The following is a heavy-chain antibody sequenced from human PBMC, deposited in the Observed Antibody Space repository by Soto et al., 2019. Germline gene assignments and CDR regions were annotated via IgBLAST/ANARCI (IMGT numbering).Heavy chain of an antibody. V-gene: IGHV3-30*18. CDR3: AKDQGVGDGSGSPLDY. D-gene: IGHD3-10*01. Sequence: QVQLVESGGGVVQPGTSLRLSFAASGFTFSSYGMHWVRQAPGKGLEWVALMSDDGTKIYYVESVKGRFTISRDNSKNTLYLHMNSLRGEDTAVYYCAKDQGVGDGSGSPLDYWGQGTLVTVTS. J-gene: IGHJ4*02. CDR1: GFTFSSYG. CDR2: MSDDGTKI.